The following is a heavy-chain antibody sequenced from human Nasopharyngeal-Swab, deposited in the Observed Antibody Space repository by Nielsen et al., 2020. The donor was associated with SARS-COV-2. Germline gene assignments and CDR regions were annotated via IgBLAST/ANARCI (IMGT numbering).Heavy chain of an antibody. CDR2: ISGSGGST. CDR1: GFTFSSYT. V-gene: IGHV3-23*01. J-gene: IGHJ4*02. D-gene: IGHD3-10*01. CDR3: AKVAGYYGSGSHISPSPFDY. Sequence: GGSLRLSCAASGFTFSSYTMNWVRQAPGKGLEWVSAISGSGGSTYYADSVKGRFTISRDNSKNTLYLQMNSLRAEDTAVYYCAKVAGYYGSGSHISPSPFDYWGQGTLVTVSS.